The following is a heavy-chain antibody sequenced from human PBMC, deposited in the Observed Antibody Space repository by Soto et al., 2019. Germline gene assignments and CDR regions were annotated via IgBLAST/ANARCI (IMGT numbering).Heavy chain of an antibody. CDR1: GGSISTGGYY. Sequence: QVQLQESGPGLVKPSQTLSLTCTVSGGSISTGGYYWSWIRQHPGKGLEWIGHIYNSATTYYNPSLKSRVTISVETSKNQCSLKLSSVTVAYTAVYYCARDPAPWGQGALVRVSS. CDR3: ARDPAP. CDR2: IYNSATT. V-gene: IGHV4-31*03. J-gene: IGHJ5*02.